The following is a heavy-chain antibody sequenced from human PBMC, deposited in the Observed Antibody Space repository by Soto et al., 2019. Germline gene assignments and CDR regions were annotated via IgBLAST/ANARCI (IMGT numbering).Heavy chain of an antibody. Sequence: QVQLVESGGGVVQPGRSLRLSCAASGFTFSSYAIHWVRQGPGKGLEWVAVISYDGSNKYYADSVKGRFTISRDNSKNTLYLQMYSLRAEDTAVYYCARPHNSGWYGDLDSWGQGTLVTVSS. J-gene: IGHJ4*02. D-gene: IGHD6-19*01. V-gene: IGHV3-30-3*01. CDR3: ARPHNSGWYGDLDS. CDR2: ISYDGSNK. CDR1: GFTFSSYA.